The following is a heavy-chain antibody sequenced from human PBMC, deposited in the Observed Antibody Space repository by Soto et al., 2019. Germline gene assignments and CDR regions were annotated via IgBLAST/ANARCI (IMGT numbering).Heavy chain of an antibody. Sequence: QVQLVQSGAEVQKPGASVKVSCKVSGYTLSELSMHWVRQAPGKGLEWMGGFDPEDGETLYAQKFQGRVSMTEDTSTDTAYMELSSLTSEDTAVYYCTTGQRPLRFLEWLSRYYFDFWGQGTLVTVSS. J-gene: IGHJ4*02. V-gene: IGHV1-24*01. CDR3: TTGQRPLRFLEWLSRYYFDF. CDR1: GYTLSELS. D-gene: IGHD3-3*01. CDR2: FDPEDGET.